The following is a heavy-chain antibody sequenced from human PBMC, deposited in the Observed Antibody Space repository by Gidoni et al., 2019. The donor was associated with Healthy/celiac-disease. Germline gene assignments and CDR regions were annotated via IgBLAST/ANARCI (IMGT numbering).Heavy chain of an antibody. Sequence: QLQLQESGPGLVKPSETLSLTCTVSGGSISRSRYYWGWIRQPPGKGLEWIGSIYYSGSTYYNPSLKSRVTISVDTSKNQFSLKLSSVTAADTAVYYCARPTATTVILNAFDIWGQGTMVTVSS. CDR2: IYYSGST. CDR3: ARPTATTVILNAFDI. CDR1: GGSISRSRYY. D-gene: IGHD4-17*01. J-gene: IGHJ3*02. V-gene: IGHV4-39*01.